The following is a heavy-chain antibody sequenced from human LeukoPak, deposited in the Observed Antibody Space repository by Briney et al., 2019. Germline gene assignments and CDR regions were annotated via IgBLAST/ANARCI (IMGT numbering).Heavy chain of an antibody. V-gene: IGHV3-66*04. J-gene: IGHJ4*02. D-gene: IGHD4-17*01. Sequence: GGSLRLSCAASGFTASSTSIIWVRQAPGKGLECVSYIRGDTSTEYAEYVRGRFTISRDDAKNTVYLQMNSLRVEDTSVYYCARRRGGYGDGDFDYWGQGTLVTVSS. CDR1: GFTASSTS. CDR2: IRGDTST. CDR3: ARRRGGYGDGDFDY.